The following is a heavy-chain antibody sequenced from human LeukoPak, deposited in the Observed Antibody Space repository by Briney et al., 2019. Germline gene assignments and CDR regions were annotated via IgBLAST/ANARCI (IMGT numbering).Heavy chain of an antibody. CDR2: ISWNSGSI. D-gene: IGHD6-6*01. V-gene: IGHV3-9*01. Sequence: GRSLRLSCAASGFTFDDYAMHWVRQAPGKGLEWVSGISWNSGSIGYADSVKGQFTISRDNAKNSLYLQMNSLRAEDTALYYCAKDRSGAARFYYYYGMDVWGQGTTVTVSS. CDR3: AKDRSGAARFYYYYGMDV. J-gene: IGHJ6*02. CDR1: GFTFDDYA.